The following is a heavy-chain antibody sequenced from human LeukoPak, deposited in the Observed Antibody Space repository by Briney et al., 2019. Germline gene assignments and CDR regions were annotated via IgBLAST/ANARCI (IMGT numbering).Heavy chain of an antibody. CDR1: GFTFSSYW. V-gene: IGHV3-7*01. D-gene: IGHD5-12*01. J-gene: IGHJ4*02. CDR2: IKQDGSEK. CDR3: ARDLDADIVAILWDY. Sequence: GGSLRLSCAASGFTFSSYWMSWVRQAPGKGREWVANIKQDGSEKYYVDSVKGRFTISRDNAKNSLYLQMNSLRAEDTAVYYCARDLDADIVAILWDYWGQGTLVTVSS.